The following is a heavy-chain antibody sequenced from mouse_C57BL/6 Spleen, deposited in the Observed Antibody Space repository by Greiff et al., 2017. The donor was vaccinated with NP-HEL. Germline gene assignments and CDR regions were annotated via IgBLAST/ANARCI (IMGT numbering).Heavy chain of an antibody. J-gene: IGHJ3*01. Sequence: VQLQQSGPELVKPGASVKISCKASGYSFTGYYMNWVKQSPEKSLEWIGEINPSTGGTTYNQKFKAKATLTVDKSSSTAYMQLKSLTSEDSAVYYCARSGGYYGSCFAYWGQGTLVTVSA. V-gene: IGHV1-42*01. CDR1: GYSFTGYY. CDR2: INPSTGGT. CDR3: ARSGGYYGSCFAY. D-gene: IGHD1-1*01.